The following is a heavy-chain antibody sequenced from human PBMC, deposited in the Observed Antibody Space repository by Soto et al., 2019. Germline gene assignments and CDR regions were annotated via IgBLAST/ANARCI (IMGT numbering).Heavy chain of an antibody. V-gene: IGHV3-30*18. J-gene: IGHJ6*02. CDR1: GFTFSSYG. CDR2: ISYDGSNK. CDR3: AKDGANYYGMDV. Sequence: GWSLRLSCAASGFTFSSYGMHWVRQAPGKGPEWVAVISYDGSNKYYADSVKGRFTISRDNSKNTLYLQMNSLRAEDTAVYYCAKDGANYYGMDVWGQGTTVTGSS. D-gene: IGHD3-16*01.